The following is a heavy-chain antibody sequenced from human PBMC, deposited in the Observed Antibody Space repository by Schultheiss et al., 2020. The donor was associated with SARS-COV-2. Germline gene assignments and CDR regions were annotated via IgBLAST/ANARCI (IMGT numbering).Heavy chain of an antibody. D-gene: IGHD2-2*02. Sequence: SVKVSCKASGGTFSNYGFSWVRQAPGQGLEWMGGIIPIFRTANYAQKFQGRVSITAVESTSTAYMELSSLRSEDTAVYYCARIYCSSTSCYNGMDVWGQGTTVTVSS. CDR2: IIPIFRTA. J-gene: IGHJ6*02. CDR3: ARIYCSSTSCYNGMDV. CDR1: GGTFSNYG. V-gene: IGHV1-69*13.